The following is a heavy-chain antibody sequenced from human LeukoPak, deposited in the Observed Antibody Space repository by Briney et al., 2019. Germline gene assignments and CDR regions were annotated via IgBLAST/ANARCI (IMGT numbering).Heavy chain of an antibody. CDR3: ARGTGNYYGY. V-gene: IGHV3-74*01. Sequence: GGSLRLSCAASGFTFRSYWMTWVRQYPGKGLEWVSRIKSDGSSTSYADSVKGRFTITRDSAKNTLYLQMNSLRAEDTAVYYCARGTGNYYGYWGQGTLVTVSS. CDR2: IKSDGSST. J-gene: IGHJ4*02. D-gene: IGHD3/OR15-3a*01. CDR1: GFTFRSYW.